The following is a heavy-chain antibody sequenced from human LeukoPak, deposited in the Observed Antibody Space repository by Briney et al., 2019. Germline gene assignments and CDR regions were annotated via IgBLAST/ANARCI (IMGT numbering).Heavy chain of an antibody. Sequence: PGGSLRLSCAASGFTFSSYNMNWVRQAPGNGLEWVSSITSSSNYIYYADSVKGRFTISRDNAKNSLYLQMNSLRAEDTTVYYCAPSTVTTGYWGQGTLVTVSS. CDR2: ITSSSNYI. CDR3: APSTVTTGY. V-gene: IGHV3-21*03. D-gene: IGHD4-17*01. CDR1: GFTFSSYN. J-gene: IGHJ4*02.